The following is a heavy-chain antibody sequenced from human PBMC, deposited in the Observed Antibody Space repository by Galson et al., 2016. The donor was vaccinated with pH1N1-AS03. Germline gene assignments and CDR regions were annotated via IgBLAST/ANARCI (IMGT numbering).Heavy chain of an antibody. CDR2: IYVGDSDT. D-gene: IGHD6-6*01. CDR1: GDSVTNYW. Sequence: QSGAEVKKPGQSLKISCNDPGDSVTNYWIGWVRQLPGKGLEWLGIIYVGDSDTKYGPSFQGHVTISLDKSINTAFLQWSSLKASDTATYFCAKGVHAFSLWGQGTMVTVSS. J-gene: IGHJ3*01. CDR3: AKGVHAFSL. V-gene: IGHV5-51*01.